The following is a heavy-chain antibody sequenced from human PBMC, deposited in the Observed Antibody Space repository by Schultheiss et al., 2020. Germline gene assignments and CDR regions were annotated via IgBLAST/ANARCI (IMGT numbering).Heavy chain of an antibody. CDR1: GGSFSGYY. V-gene: IGHV4-34*01. Sequence: SETLSLTCAVYGGSFSGYYWSWIRQPPGKGLEWIGYIYYSGSTYYNPSLKSRVTISVDTSKNQFSLKLSSVTAADTAVYYCARVGAAARRKDYFDYWGQGTLVTVAS. CDR3: ARVGAAARRKDYFDY. J-gene: IGHJ4*02. D-gene: IGHD6-6*01. CDR2: IYYSGST.